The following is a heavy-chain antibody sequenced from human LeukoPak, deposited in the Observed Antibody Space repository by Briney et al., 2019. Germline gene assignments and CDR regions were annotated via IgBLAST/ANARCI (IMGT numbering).Heavy chain of an antibody. CDR2: ISHNGSNK. V-gene: IGHV3-30*01. CDR1: GFIFSSYA. Sequence: PGRSLRLSCEASGFIFSSYAMHWVRQAPGEGLEWVAVISHNGSNKYYADSVKGRFTISRDNSKNTLHLQMNSLRTEDTAVYYCARDLEYYYYYYMDVWGKGTTVTVS. J-gene: IGHJ6*03. CDR3: ARDLEYYYYYYMDV.